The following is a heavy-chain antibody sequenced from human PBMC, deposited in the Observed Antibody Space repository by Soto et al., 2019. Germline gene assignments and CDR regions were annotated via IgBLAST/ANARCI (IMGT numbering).Heavy chain of an antibody. D-gene: IGHD4-17*01. CDR2: ITNTGITT. V-gene: IGHV3-23*01. CDR3: AKGFAYGDTKLIYH. J-gene: IGHJ5*02. Sequence: EVQLLESGGALVQPGGSLRLSCAASGFGFSTHALSWVRQAPGKGLEWLSSITNTGITTHYADSVKGRFTISRENSRNSLRLQLIYLRVDDTAVYYCAKGFAYGDTKLIYHWGQGTLVTVSS. CDR1: GFGFSTHA.